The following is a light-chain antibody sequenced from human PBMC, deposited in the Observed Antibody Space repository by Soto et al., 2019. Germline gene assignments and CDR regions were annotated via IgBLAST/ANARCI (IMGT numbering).Light chain of an antibody. CDR3: XXXXXXXXXX. CDR1: QSVSSY. Sequence: EIVLTQSPATLSLSPGERATLSCRASQSVSSYLAWYQQKPGQAPRLLIYDASNRATGIPARFSGGGSGTDFTLTISSLEPEDFAVYYCXXXXXXXXXXFGQGTKLEIK. CDR2: DAS. V-gene: IGKV3-11*01. J-gene: IGKJ2*01.